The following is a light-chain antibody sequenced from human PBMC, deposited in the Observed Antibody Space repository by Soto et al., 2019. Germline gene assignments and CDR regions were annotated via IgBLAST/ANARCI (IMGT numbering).Light chain of an antibody. CDR1: QSVSSN. Sequence: EIVMTQSPATLSVSPGERATLSCRASQSVSSNLAWYQQKPGQAPRLLIYGASTRATGIPARLSGSGSGTEFTLTISSLHSEDFAIYYCQHYKNWRPWTFGRGTKVEIK. V-gene: IGKV3-15*01. CDR3: QHYKNWRPWT. J-gene: IGKJ1*01. CDR2: GAS.